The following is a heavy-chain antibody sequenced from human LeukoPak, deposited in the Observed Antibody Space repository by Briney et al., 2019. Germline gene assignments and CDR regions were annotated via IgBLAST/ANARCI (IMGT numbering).Heavy chain of an antibody. V-gene: IGHV3-23*01. Sequence: HAGGSLRLSYAASGFPFGIYAMTWVRPAPGKGLEWVSAISRGAIDIYYADSVQGRFPISRDESKNAVYLQMNNLRSEETAVYYCTKEVWGSYPDWGQGTLVTVSS. CDR2: ISRGAIDI. D-gene: IGHD3-16*02. J-gene: IGHJ4*02. CDR3: TKEVWGSYPD. CDR1: GFPFGIYA.